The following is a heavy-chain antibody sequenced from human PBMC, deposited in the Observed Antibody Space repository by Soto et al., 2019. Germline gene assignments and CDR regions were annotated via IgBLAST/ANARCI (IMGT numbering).Heavy chain of an antibody. CDR3: IHSHDFYYSLNV. CDR2: MKSEGSGGTI. D-gene: IGHD1-26*01. CDR1: GFTFKDAW. Sequence: EEQLVESGGGLVEPGGSLTLSCATSGFTFKDAWMIWVRQAPGKGLERVGRMKSEGSGGTIDYAAPVRGRFTISRDDSKNTFYLQMNSLKTEDTSVYYCIHSHDFYYSLNVWGQGTTVTVSS. V-gene: IGHV3-15*07. J-gene: IGHJ6*02.